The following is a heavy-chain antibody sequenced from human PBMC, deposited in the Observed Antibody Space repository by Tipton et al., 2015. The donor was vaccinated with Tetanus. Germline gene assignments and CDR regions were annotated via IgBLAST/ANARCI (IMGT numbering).Heavy chain of an antibody. CDR2: IYYSGST. CDR3: ARVHMPSLDDYGDPKPGPFDC. Sequence: TLSLTCTVSGGSISSYYWSWIRQPPGKGLEWIGYIYYSGSTNYNPSLKSRVTISVDTSKNQFSLKLSSVTAADTAVYYCARVHMPSLDDYGDPKPGPFDCWGQGTLVTVSS. J-gene: IGHJ4*02. D-gene: IGHD4-17*01. V-gene: IGHV4-59*01. CDR1: GGSISSYY.